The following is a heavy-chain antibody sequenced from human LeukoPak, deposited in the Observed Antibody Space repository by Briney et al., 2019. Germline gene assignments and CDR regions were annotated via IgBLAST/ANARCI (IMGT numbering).Heavy chain of an antibody. D-gene: IGHD1-26*01. CDR3: ARGGIVVLPSARGKWFDR. CDR2: TNRNTGGI. Sequence: GASVKVSGKAFDYTFTRYGIGWETKAPGQALEWLGCTNRNTGGINYAQKFHGRVTRTRDTPISTAYMVLRRLRSDDTDVYYCARGGIVVLPSARGKWFDRWGQGTMATVSS. J-gene: IGHJ5*02. V-gene: IGHV1-2*02. CDR1: DYTFTRYG.